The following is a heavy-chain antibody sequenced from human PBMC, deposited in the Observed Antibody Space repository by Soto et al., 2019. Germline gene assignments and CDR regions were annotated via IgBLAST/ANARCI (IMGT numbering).Heavy chain of an antibody. CDR1: GYTFTSYA. CDR3: AATPLLYCSSTSCYSAWFAP. J-gene: IGHJ5*02. V-gene: IGHV1-3*01. D-gene: IGHD2-2*01. CDR2: INAGNGNT. Sequence: GASVKVSCKASGYTFTSYAMHWVRQAPGQRLEWMGWINAGNGNTKYSQKFQGRVTITRDTSASTAYMELSSLRSEDTAVYYCAATPLLYCSSTSCYSAWFAPWGQGTLVTVSS.